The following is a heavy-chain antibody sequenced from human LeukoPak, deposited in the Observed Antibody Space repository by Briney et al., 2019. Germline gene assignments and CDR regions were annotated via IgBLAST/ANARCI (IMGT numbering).Heavy chain of an antibody. CDR1: GFTFSDHA. V-gene: IGHV3-23*01. Sequence: PGGSLRLSCAASGFTFSDHAMTWVRQAPGKGLEWVSSISGSGGTTYFADSVKGRFTISRDNSNNTLYLQMNSLRAEDTAVYYCAKLGGHPLHNYYVGVWGKGTTVAVSS. J-gene: IGHJ6*03. CDR3: AKLGGHPLHNYYVGV. D-gene: IGHD3-16*01. CDR2: ISGSGGTT.